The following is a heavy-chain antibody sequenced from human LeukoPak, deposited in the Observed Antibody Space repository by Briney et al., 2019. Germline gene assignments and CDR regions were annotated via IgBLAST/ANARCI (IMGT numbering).Heavy chain of an antibody. V-gene: IGHV4-30-4*01. J-gene: IGHJ4*02. Sequence: SETLSLTCTVSGGSISSGDYYWSWIRQPPGKGLEWIGYIYYSGSTYYNPSLKSRVTISVDTSKNQFSLKLSSVTAADTAVYYCARDSSSLNYYFDYWGQGTLVTVSS. CDR1: GGSISSGDYY. D-gene: IGHD6-13*01. CDR3: ARDSSSLNYYFDY. CDR2: IYYSGST.